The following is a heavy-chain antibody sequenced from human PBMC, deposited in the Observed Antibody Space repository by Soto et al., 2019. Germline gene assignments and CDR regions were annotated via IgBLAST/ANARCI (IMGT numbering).Heavy chain of an antibody. V-gene: IGHV4-4*07. CDR1: GGSISSYY. CDR3: ARGSLIAVAGRALWFDP. Sequence: QVQLQESGPGLVKPSETLSLTCTVSGGSISSYYWHWIRQPAGKGLEWIGRIYTSGSTNYNPSLKSRVTMSVDTSKNQFSLKLSSVTAADTAVYYCARGSLIAVAGRALWFDPWGQGTLVTVSS. D-gene: IGHD6-19*01. CDR2: IYTSGST. J-gene: IGHJ5*02.